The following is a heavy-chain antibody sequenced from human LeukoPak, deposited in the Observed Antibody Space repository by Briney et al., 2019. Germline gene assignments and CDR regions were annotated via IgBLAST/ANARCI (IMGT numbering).Heavy chain of an antibody. V-gene: IGHV3-30*02. J-gene: IGHJ4*02. CDR3: AKGLEKYCTSTSCYHDY. Sequence: GGSLRLSCAASGFTFSSYGMHWVRQAPGKGLEWVAFIRYDGNNKYYADSVKGRFTISRDNSENTLYLQMNSLRVEDTAVYFCAKGLEKYCTSTSCYHDYRGQGTLVTVSS. D-gene: IGHD2-2*01. CDR1: GFTFSSYG. CDR2: IRYDGNNK.